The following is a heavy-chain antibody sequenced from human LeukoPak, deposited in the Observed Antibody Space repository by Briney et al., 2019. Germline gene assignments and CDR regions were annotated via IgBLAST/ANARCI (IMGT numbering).Heavy chain of an antibody. CDR3: ARRGYSSGWNRFDY. Sequence: GGSLRLSCAASRFTFSSYGMHWVRQAPGKGLEWVAYISSSSRTIHYADSVKGRFTISRDNAKNSLYLQMNSLRAEDTAVYYCARRGYSSGWNRFDYWGQGTLVAVSS. V-gene: IGHV3-48*01. J-gene: IGHJ4*02. CDR2: ISSSSRTI. CDR1: RFTFSSYG. D-gene: IGHD6-25*01.